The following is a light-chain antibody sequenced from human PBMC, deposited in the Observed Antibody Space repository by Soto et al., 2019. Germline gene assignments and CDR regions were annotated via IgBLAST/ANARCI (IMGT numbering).Light chain of an antibody. CDR2: SNN. CDR1: SSNIGSNT. J-gene: IGLJ1*01. V-gene: IGLV1-44*01. Sequence: QSALTQPPSASGTPGQRVTISCSGSSSNIGSNTVNWYQQLPGTAPKLLIYSNNQRPSGVPDRFSGSKSGTSASLAISGLQSEDEADYYCAAWDDSLNGFYVFGTGTKVPVL. CDR3: AAWDDSLNGFYV.